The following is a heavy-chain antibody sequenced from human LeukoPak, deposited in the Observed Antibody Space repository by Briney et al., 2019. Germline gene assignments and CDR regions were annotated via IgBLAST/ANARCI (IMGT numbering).Heavy chain of an antibody. D-gene: IGHD3-22*01. J-gene: IGHJ4*02. CDR2: LYSDGST. CDR1: WLTVSSCY. CDR3: ARAAYDSNGFTANHDY. Sequence: PGGSLRLSCAGSWLTVSSCYMSWVRQAPGKGLEWVSVLYSDGSTFYADSVKGRFTISRDNSKNTLHLQMNNLRAEDTAVYYCARAAYDSNGFTANHDYWGQGTLVTVSS. V-gene: IGHV3-53*01.